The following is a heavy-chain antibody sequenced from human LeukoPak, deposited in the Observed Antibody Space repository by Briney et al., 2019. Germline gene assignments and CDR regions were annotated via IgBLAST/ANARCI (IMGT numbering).Heavy chain of an antibody. D-gene: IGHD6-19*01. J-gene: IGHJ4*02. CDR3: ARFLYSSGWYLGY. CDR1: GYSFTSYW. CDR2: IYPADSDA. V-gene: IGHV5-51*01. Sequence: GESLKISCKGSGYSFTSYWIGWVRQMPGKGLEWMGIIYPADSDARYSPSFQGQVTISADKSISTAYLQWSSLKASDTAMYYCARFLYSSGWYLGYWGQGTLVTVSS.